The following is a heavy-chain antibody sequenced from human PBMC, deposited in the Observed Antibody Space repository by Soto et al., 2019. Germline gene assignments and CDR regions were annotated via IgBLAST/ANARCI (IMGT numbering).Heavy chain of an antibody. CDR2: ISGSGGST. Sequence: GGSLRLSCAASGFTFSSYAMSWVRQAPGKGLEWVSAISGSGGSTYYADSVKGRFTISRDNSKNTLYLQMNSLRDEDTAVYYCAKDIVLMVYAKQFDYWGQGTLVTVSS. V-gene: IGHV3-23*01. CDR1: GFTFSSYA. J-gene: IGHJ4*02. D-gene: IGHD2-8*01. CDR3: AKDIVLMVYAKQFDY.